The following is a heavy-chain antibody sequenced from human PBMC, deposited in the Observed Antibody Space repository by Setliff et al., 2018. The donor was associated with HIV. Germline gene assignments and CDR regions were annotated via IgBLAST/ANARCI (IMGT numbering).Heavy chain of an antibody. J-gene: IGHJ3*02. CDR2: ISAYNGNT. CDR3: ARDSGSYRIRGAFDI. V-gene: IGHV1-18*01. CDR1: GYTLTSYG. D-gene: IGHD1-26*01. Sequence: ASVKVSCKASGYTLTSYGISWVRQAPGQGLEWMGWISAYNGNTNYAQKLQGRVTMTTDTSTSTAYMELRILRSDDTAVYYYARDSGSYRIRGAFDIWGQGTMVTVSS.